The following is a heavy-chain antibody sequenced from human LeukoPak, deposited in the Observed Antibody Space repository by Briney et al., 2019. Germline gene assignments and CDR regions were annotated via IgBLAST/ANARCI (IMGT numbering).Heavy chain of an antibody. CDR1: GFTFSESW. D-gene: IGHD1-1*01. CDR2: INHEGGSI. Sequence: GGSLRLSCAASGFTFSESWMTWVRQVPGQGLEWVAHINHEGGSIQYVDSGKGRFTISRDNAKGSVYLQMNSLRAEDTAIYHCATYINWVAGDVWGQGTTVIVSS. CDR3: ATYINWVAGDV. V-gene: IGHV3-7*01. J-gene: IGHJ6*02.